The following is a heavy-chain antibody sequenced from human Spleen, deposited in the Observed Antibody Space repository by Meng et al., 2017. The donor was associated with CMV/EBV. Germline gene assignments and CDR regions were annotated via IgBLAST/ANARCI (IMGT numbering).Heavy chain of an antibody. CDR3: ARGRLYGGNPRCFDS. CDR1: GATFSSCV. J-gene: IGHJ5*01. D-gene: IGHD4-23*01. CDR2: VCDDGNTQ. Sequence: SGATFSSCVMHWVRQAPGRGLECVAIVCDDGNTQYYEGSVNGRFTISRDNSKNTLYLQTTDLRAVDTGVYDCARGRLYGGNPRCFDSWGQGTLVTVSS. V-gene: IGHV3-30-3*01.